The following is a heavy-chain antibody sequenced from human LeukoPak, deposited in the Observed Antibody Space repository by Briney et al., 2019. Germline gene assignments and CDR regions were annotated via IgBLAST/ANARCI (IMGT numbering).Heavy chain of an antibody. D-gene: IGHD2-21*01. CDR2: ISYDGSNK. Sequence: GGSLRLSCAVSGLTFSNYWMHWVRQAPGKGLEWVAVISYDGSNKYYADSVKGRFTISRDNSKNTLYLQMNSLRAEDTAVYYCARERDWDWYFDLWGRGTLVTVSS. V-gene: IGHV3-30*14. J-gene: IGHJ2*01. CDR1: GLTFSNYW. CDR3: ARERDWDWYFDL.